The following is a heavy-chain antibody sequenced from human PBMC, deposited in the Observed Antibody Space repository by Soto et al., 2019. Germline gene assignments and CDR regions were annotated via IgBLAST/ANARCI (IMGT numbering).Heavy chain of an antibody. Sequence: QVQLQESGPGLVKPSQTLSLTCTVSGGSISSGGYYWSWIRQLPGKGLEWIGYIYSSGTTYYNASLKSRITISLDTSKNQFSLNLSSVTAADTAVYYCARTDSSGYYFVYWGQGTLVTVFS. CDR2: IYSSGTT. CDR1: GGSISSGGYY. D-gene: IGHD3-22*01. V-gene: IGHV4-31*03. CDR3: ARTDSSGYYFVY. J-gene: IGHJ4*02.